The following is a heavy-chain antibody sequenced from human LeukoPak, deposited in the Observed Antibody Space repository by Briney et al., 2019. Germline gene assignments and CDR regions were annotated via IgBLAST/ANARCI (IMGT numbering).Heavy chain of an antibody. CDR2: TYYRSKWYN. J-gene: IGHJ4*02. D-gene: IGHD6-19*01. Sequence: SQTLSLTCAISGDIVSSNSAAWNWIRQSPSRGLEWLGRTYYRSKWYNDYAVSVKSRITINPDTSKNQFSLQLNSVTPEDTAVYYSARGTPSSGWYTFDYWGQGTLVTVSS. V-gene: IGHV6-1*01. CDR1: GDIVSSNSAA. CDR3: ARGTPSSGWYTFDY.